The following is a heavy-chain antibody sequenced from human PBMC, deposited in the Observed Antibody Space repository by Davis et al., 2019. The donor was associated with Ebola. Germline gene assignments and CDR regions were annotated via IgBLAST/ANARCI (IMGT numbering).Heavy chain of an antibody. CDR2: INPHNGNT. CDR3: ASPMVVAGGWFDP. V-gene: IGHV1-18*04. Sequence: AASVKVSCKASGYTFTSYGITWVRQAPGQGLEWMGWINPHNGNTNYAQSVQGRVTMTTDTSTTTAYMELSRLRSDDTAVYYCASPMVVAGGWFDPWGQGTLVTVSS. J-gene: IGHJ5*02. D-gene: IGHD2-15*01. CDR1: GYTFTSYG.